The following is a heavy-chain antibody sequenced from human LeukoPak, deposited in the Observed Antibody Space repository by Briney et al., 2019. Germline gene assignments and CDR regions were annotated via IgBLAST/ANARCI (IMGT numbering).Heavy chain of an antibody. CDR3: ARTYLWFGELLYYYYYGMDV. J-gene: IGHJ6*02. CDR1: GFTFSSYS. Sequence: GGSLRLSCAASGFTFSSYSMNWVRQAPGKGLEWVSSISSSSSYIYYADSVKGRFTTSRDNAKNSLYLQMNSLRAEDTAVYYCARTYLWFGELLYYYYYGMDVWGQGTTVTVSS. V-gene: IGHV3-21*01. CDR2: ISSSSSYI. D-gene: IGHD3-10*01.